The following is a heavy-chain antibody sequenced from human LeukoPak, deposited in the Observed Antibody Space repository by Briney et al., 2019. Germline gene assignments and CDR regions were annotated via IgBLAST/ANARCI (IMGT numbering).Heavy chain of an antibody. V-gene: IGHV3-23*01. CDR2: ISGSGGST. Sequence: GRSLRLSCAASGFTFSSYAMSWVRQAPGKGLEWVSAISGSGGSTYYADSVKGRFTISRDNSKNTLYLQMNSLRAEDTAVYYCAKFSGNDYGRPIDYWGQGTLVAVSS. CDR3: AKFSGNDYGRPIDY. J-gene: IGHJ4*02. CDR1: GFTFSSYA. D-gene: IGHD4-17*01.